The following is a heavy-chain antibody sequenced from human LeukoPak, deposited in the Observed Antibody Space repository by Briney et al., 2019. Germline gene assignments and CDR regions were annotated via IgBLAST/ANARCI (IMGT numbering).Heavy chain of an antibody. CDR3: ARHALITAISTYNWFDP. J-gene: IGHJ5*02. Sequence: PSETLSLTCSVSGASVSSITYYGGWIRLPPGKGLEWIGSIHHTGSTYYNPSLKSRVAISVDTSKNQFSLKLDSVTAADTAVYYCARHALITAISTYNWFDPWGQGTLVTVSS. CDR2: IHHTGST. V-gene: IGHV4-39*01. D-gene: IGHD2-2*02. CDR1: GASVSSITYY.